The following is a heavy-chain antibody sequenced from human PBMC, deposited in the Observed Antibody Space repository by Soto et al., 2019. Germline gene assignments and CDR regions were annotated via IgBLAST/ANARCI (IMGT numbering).Heavy chain of an antibody. CDR1: GDSITSGGYY. Sequence: QVPLQESGPGLVKPSQTLSLTCTVTGDSITSGGYYWRWIRQHPGKVLECFGYIYGSGGSGSTLYCPSPKSRSTLSADESKKPCSLNLISVTVADTTVYFWARKQAGYCSVIDYWGQGTLVTVSS. CDR2: IYGSGGSGST. CDR3: ARKQAGYCSVIDY. V-gene: IGHV4-31*03. D-gene: IGHD2-15*01. J-gene: IGHJ4*02.